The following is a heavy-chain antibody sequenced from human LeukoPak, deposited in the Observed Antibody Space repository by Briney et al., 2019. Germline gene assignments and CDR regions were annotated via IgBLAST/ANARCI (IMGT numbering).Heavy chain of an antibody. Sequence: ASVKVSCKASGFTFTSSAVQWVRQARGQRLEWIGWIVVGSGNTNYAQNFQERVTITRDMSTSTAYMELSSLRSEDTAVYYCAAARGYCSSTSCPPEGDAFDIWGQGTMVTVSS. CDR3: AAARGYCSSTSCPPEGDAFDI. D-gene: IGHD2-2*01. CDR2: IVVGSGNT. J-gene: IGHJ3*02. CDR1: GFTFTSSA. V-gene: IGHV1-58*01.